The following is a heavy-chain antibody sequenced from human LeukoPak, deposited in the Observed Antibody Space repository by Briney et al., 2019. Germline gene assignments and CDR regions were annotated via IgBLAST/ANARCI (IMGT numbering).Heavy chain of an antibody. Sequence: GGSLRLSCAASSITFTKAWMNWVRQAPGKGLEWVARIVSETVGGRTDYAASVKGRFTISRDDSKSTLFLQMSSLKVEDTAVYYCATSITTPGAFDIWGQGVLVTVSS. CDR1: SITFTKAW. V-gene: IGHV3-15*07. CDR3: ATSITTPGAFDI. CDR2: IVSETVGGRT. J-gene: IGHJ4*02. D-gene: IGHD1-1*01.